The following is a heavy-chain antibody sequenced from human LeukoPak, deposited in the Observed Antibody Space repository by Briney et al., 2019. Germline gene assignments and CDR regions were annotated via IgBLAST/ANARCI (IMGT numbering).Heavy chain of an antibody. Sequence: GGSLRLSCAVSGFTFSSYDMNWVRQAPGKGLEWIAVLYSGGSAYYADSVKGRFTISRDNSKNTLYLQIYSLRAEDTAIYYCARDSETETGWYYYGMDVWGQGTTVTVSS. CDR3: ARDSETETGWYYYGMDV. CDR2: LYSGGSA. CDR1: GFTFSSYD. D-gene: IGHD1-1*01. J-gene: IGHJ6*02. V-gene: IGHV3-53*01.